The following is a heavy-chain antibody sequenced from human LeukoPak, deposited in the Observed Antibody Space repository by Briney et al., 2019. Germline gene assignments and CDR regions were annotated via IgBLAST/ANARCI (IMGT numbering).Heavy chain of an antibody. J-gene: IGHJ5*02. Sequence: PRASVKVSCKASGGTFSSYAISWVRQAPGQGLEWMGGIIPIFGAANYAQKFQGRVTITADESTSTAYMELSSLRSEDTAVYYCARYNCDFWSGYCVYNWFDPWGQGTLVTVSS. V-gene: IGHV1-69*13. CDR2: IIPIFGAA. D-gene: IGHD3-3*01. CDR3: ARYNCDFWSGYCVYNWFDP. CDR1: GGTFSSYA.